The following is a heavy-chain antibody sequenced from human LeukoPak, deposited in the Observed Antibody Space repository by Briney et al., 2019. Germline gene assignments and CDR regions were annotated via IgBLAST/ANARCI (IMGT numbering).Heavy chain of an antibody. J-gene: IGHJ4*02. V-gene: IGHV3-48*04. D-gene: IGHD3-9*01. Sequence: GGSLRLSCAASGFTFSSYSMNWVRQAPGKGLEWVSYISSSSSTIYYADSVKGRFTISRDNAKNSLYLQMNSLRAEDTAVYYCARDLHDILTGYYIVLGYWGQGTLVTVSS. CDR2: ISSSSSTI. CDR3: ARDLHDILTGYYIVLGY. CDR1: GFTFSSYS.